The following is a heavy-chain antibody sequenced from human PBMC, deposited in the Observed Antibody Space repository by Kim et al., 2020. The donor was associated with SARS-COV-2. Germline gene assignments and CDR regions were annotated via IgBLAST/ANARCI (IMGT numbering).Heavy chain of an antibody. J-gene: IGHJ1*01. Sequence: SETLSLTCTVSGGSISSGGYYWSWIRQHPGKGLEWIGYIYYSGSTYYNPSLKSRVTISVDTSKNQFSLKLSSVTAADTAVYYCARGDRTSSEYFQHWGQGTLVTVSS. CDR3: ARGDRTSSEYFQH. CDR2: IYYSGST. CDR1: GGSISSGGYY. D-gene: IGHD1-1*01. V-gene: IGHV4-31*03.